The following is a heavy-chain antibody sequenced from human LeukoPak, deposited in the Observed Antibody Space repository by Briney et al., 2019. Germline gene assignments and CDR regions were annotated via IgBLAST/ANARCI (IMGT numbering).Heavy chain of an antibody. CDR2: IYHSGST. J-gene: IGHJ6*02. Sequence: SETLSLTCAVSGGSISSGGYSWSWIRQPPGKGLEWIGYIYHSGSTYYNPSLKSRVTISVDRSKNQFSPKLSSVTAADTAVYYCARRKYGMDVWGQGTTVTVSS. CDR3: ARRKYGMDV. V-gene: IGHV4-30-2*01. CDR1: GGSISSGGYS.